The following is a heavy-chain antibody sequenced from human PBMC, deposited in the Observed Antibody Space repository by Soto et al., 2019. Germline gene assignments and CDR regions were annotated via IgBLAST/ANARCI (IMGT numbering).Heavy chain of an antibody. J-gene: IGHJ4*02. CDR2: INTDNGYT. Sequence: VHLVQSVAEVKKPGASVKVSCKASGYIFPTYPIHWVRQAPGQRLEGMGWINTDNGYTKYSQKFQGRVIITRDPTASPAYMDLNRRTSEDTAVYYCARWITSGYDYWGQGALVTVSS. CDR1: GYIFPTYP. V-gene: IGHV1-3*04. CDR3: ARWITSGYDY. D-gene: IGHD5-12*01.